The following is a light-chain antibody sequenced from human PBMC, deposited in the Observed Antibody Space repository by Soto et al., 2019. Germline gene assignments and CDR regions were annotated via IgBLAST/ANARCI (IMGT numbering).Light chain of an antibody. Sequence: QSVLTQTPSASGTPGQRVTISCSGSSSNIGGNSINWYQHLPGTAPKLLIYRNNQRPSGVPDRFSGSKSGTSASLAISGLQSEDEADYYCVAWDDSLNGYVFGTGTQLTVL. CDR3: VAWDDSLNGYV. J-gene: IGLJ1*01. CDR1: SSNIGGNS. CDR2: RNN. V-gene: IGLV1-44*01.